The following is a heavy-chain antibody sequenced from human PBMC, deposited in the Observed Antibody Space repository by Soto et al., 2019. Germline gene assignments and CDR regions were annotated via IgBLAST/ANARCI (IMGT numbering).Heavy chain of an antibody. CDR1: GGTFSNYV. J-gene: IGHJ6*02. V-gene: IGHV1-69*12. D-gene: IGHD6-13*01. CDR2: IIPIFGIA. Sequence: QVQLVQSGAEVKKPGSSVKVSCKASGGTFSNYVISWVRQAPGQGLEWMGGIIPIFGIANYAQKFQGRVTITADETTSTAYMELSSLRSEDTAVYYCARYSSSSNYYYYDMDVWGQGTTVTVSS. CDR3: ARYSSSSNYYYYDMDV.